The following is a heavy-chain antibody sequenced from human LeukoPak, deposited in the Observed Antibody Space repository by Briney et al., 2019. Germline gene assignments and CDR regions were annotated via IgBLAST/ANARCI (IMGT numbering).Heavy chain of an antibody. Sequence: TSETLSLTCAVYGGSFSGYYWSWIRQPPGKGLEWIGEINHSGSTNYNPSLKSRVTISVDTSKNQFSPKLSSVTAADTAIYYCAKGAGGFSYYNWFDPWGQGTLVTVSS. V-gene: IGHV4-34*01. D-gene: IGHD5-18*01. J-gene: IGHJ5*02. CDR1: GGSFSGYY. CDR3: AKGAGGFSYYNWFDP. CDR2: INHSGST.